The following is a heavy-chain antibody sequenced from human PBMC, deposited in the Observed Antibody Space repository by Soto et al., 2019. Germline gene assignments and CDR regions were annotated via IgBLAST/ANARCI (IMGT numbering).Heavy chain of an antibody. Sequence: EVQLLESGGGLVQPGGSLRLSCAASGFTFSSYAMSWVRQDPGKGLDWVSAISGSGGSTCYADSVKGRFTISRNKSKHTLYLQMNSLRAEDTGVYYCAKEANYYDSSGYFYWGQGTLVTVSS. D-gene: IGHD3-22*01. CDR2: ISGSGGST. J-gene: IGHJ4*02. CDR1: GFTFSSYA. V-gene: IGHV3-23*01. CDR3: AKEANYYDSSGYFY.